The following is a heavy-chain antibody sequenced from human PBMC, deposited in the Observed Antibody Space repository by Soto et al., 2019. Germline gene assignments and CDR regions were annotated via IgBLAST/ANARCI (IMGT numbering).Heavy chain of an antibody. Sequence: QVPLVESGGGVVQPGRSLRLSCAASGFTFSSYGMHWVRQAPGKGLEWVAVIWYDGSNKYYADSVKGRFTISRDNSKNTLYLQVTSRRAEDTAVYYCARALPSAAATIDYYYYGMDVWGQGTTGTVSS. V-gene: IGHV3-33*01. CDR1: GFTFSSYG. D-gene: IGHD6-13*01. CDR2: IWYDGSNK. CDR3: ARALPSAAATIDYYYYGMDV. J-gene: IGHJ6*02.